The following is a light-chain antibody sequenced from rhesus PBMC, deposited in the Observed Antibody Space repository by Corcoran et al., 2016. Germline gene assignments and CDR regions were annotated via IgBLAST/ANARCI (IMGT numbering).Light chain of an antibody. J-gene: IGKJ1*01. CDR2: DAS. CDR3: QQYNNRRT. CDR1: QSVGSY. Sequence: ETVVTQSPATLSLSPGESATLSCSARQSVGSYFAWYQLQPGKAPNLLIYDASSRATGIPDSFSGSGSGTEFPLPISSLGPETVGVYHCQQYNNRRTFGQGPKVDIK. V-gene: IGKV3-42*02.